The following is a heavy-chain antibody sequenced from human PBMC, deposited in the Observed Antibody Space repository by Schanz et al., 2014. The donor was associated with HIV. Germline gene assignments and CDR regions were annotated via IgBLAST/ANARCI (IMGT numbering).Heavy chain of an antibody. CDR3: ARDYHWNWFDP. CDR1: GFTFDSFG. D-gene: IGHD1-20*01. Sequence: VQLLESGGGLVQPGGSLRLSCAASGFTFDSFGMHWVRQAPGKGLEWVAVISYDGSRKHFADSVKGRFTISRDNSKNTMYLKMNSLRVDDTAVYYCARDYHWNWFDPWGQGTLVTVSS. CDR2: ISYDGSRK. J-gene: IGHJ5*02. V-gene: IGHV3-30*03.